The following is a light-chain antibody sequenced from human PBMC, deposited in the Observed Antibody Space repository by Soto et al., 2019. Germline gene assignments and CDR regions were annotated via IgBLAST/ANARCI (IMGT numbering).Light chain of an antibody. CDR3: SSYAGSNNFVV. V-gene: IGLV2-8*01. CDR2: EVS. Sequence: QSALTQPPSASGSPGQSVTISCTGTSSDVGGYNYVSWYQQHPGKAPTLVIYEVSERPSGVPDRFSGSKSGNTASLTVSGLQAEDEAQYYCSSYAGSNNFVVFGGGTKVTVL. J-gene: IGLJ2*01. CDR1: SSDVGGYNY.